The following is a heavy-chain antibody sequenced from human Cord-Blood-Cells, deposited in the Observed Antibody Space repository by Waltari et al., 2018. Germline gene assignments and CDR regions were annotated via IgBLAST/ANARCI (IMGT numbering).Heavy chain of an antibody. CDR1: VGSFSGYY. J-gene: IGHJ4*02. V-gene: IGHV4-34*01. Sequence: QVQLQQWGAGLLKPSETLSLTCAVYVGSFSGYYWSWIRQPPGKGLEWIGKINQSGSTTYNPSLKSRVTISVDTSKNQFSLKLSSVTAADTAVYYCARVRHGFYFDYWGQGTLVTVSS. CDR3: ARVRHGFYFDY. CDR2: INQSGST.